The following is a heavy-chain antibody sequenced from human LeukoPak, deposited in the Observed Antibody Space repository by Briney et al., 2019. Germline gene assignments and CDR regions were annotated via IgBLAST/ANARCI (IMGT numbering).Heavy chain of an antibody. CDR2: MNPNSGNT. CDR3: AIRTPVDIVATLGERVKKGLDY. CDR1: GYTFTSYD. Sequence: ASVKVSCKASGYTFTSYDINWLRQATGQGLEWMGWMNPNSGNTGYAQKFQGRVTMTRNTSMSTAYMELSSLRSEDTAVYYCAIRTPVDIVATLGERVKKGLDYWGQGTLVTVSP. J-gene: IGHJ4*02. D-gene: IGHD5-12*01. V-gene: IGHV1-8*01.